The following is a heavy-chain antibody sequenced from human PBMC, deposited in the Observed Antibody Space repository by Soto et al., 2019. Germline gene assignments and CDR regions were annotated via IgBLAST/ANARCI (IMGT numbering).Heavy chain of an antibody. CDR2: IDPSDSQT. J-gene: IGHJ4*02. V-gene: IGHV5-10-1*01. D-gene: IGHD3-22*01. Sequence: GESLKICCSGSGYSFAGYGITWVRQKTGKGLEWMGRIDPSDSQTYYSPSFRGHVTISVTKSITTVFLQWSSLRASDTAMYYCARQIYDSDTGPNFQYYFDSWGQGTPVTVSS. CDR3: ARQIYDSDTGPNFQYYFDS. CDR1: GYSFAGYG.